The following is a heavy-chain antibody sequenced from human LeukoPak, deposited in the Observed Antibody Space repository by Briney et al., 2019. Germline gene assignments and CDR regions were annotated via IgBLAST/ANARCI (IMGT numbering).Heavy chain of an antibody. D-gene: IGHD7-27*01. J-gene: IGHJ3*02. CDR2: IYYSGST. Sequence: NPSQTLSLTCTASSVSISSGGYYWSWIRQHPGKGLEWIGYIYYSGSTYYNPSLKSRVTISVDTSKNQFSLKLSSVTAADTAVYYCARSLTGPFDAFDIWGQGTMVTVSS. V-gene: IGHV4-31*03. CDR1: SVSISSGGYY. CDR3: ARSLTGPFDAFDI.